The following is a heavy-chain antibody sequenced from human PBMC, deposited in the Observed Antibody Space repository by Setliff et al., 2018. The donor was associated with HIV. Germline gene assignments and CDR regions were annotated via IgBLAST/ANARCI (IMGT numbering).Heavy chain of an antibody. CDR1: GDSINSGSYH. CDR2: IYISGSA. V-gene: IGHV4-61*02. J-gene: IGHJ4*02. Sequence: SETLSLTCTVSGDSINSGSYHWNWIRQPAGKGLEWIGRIYISGSANYNPSLKSRVSISMDASKNKFSLKVTSVTSADTAVYYCAKGAGFYGDYTFDYWGQGNLVTVSS. CDR3: AKGAGFYGDYTFDY. D-gene: IGHD4-17*01.